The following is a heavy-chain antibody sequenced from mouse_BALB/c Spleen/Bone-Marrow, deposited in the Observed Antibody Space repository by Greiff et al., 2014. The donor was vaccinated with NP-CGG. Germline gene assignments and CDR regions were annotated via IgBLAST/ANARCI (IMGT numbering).Heavy chain of an antibody. D-gene: IGHD6-1*01. V-gene: IGHV1S81*02. Sequence: QVQLQQSGAELVKPGASVKLSCKASDYTFTSFYMYWVKQRPGQGLEWIGDINPSNGGTNFNEKFRKKATLTVDPSSSTAYMEFSSLTSEDSAVYYCTRRSLLSDYYALDYWGQGTSVTVSS. CDR1: DYTFTSFY. CDR3: TRRSLLSDYYALDY. CDR2: INPSNGGT. J-gene: IGHJ4*01.